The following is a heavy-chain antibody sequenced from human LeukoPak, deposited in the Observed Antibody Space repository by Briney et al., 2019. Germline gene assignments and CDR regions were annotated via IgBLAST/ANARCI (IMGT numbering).Heavy chain of an antibody. CDR2: INHSGST. CDR3: ARASITRVAFDI. CDR1: GGSFSGYY. D-gene: IGHD3-10*01. J-gene: IGHJ3*02. Sequence: SETLSLTCAVYGGSFSGYYWSWIRQPPGKGLEWIGEINHSGSTNYNPSLKSRVTMSVDTSKNQFSLKLSSVTAADTAVYYCARASITRVAFDIWGQGTMVTVSS. V-gene: IGHV4-34*01.